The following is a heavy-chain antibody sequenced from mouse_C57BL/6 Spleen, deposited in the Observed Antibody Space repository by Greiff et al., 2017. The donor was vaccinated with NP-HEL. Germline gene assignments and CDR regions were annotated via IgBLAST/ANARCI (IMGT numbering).Heavy chain of an antibody. CDR3: SRWNDYHYAMDY. Sequence: VQLQQSGPELVKPGASVKIPCKASGYTFTDYNMDWVKQSHGKSLEWIGDINPNTGGTIYNQKFKGKATLTVDKSYSTAYMELRSLTSEDTAVYYCSRWNDYHYAMDYWGQGTSVTVSS. CDR2: INPNTGGT. D-gene: IGHD1-1*02. V-gene: IGHV1-18*01. J-gene: IGHJ4*01. CDR1: GYTFTDYN.